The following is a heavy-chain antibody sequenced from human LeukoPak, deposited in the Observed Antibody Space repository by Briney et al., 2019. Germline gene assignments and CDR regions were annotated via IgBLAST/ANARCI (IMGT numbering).Heavy chain of an antibody. D-gene: IGHD6-13*01. V-gene: IGHV3-21*01. Sequence: GGSLRLSCAASGFTFSSYSMNWVRQAPGKGLEWVSSISSSSSYIYYADSVKGRFTISRDNAKNSLYLQMNSLRAEDTAVYYCAKDGLAAAGWFDYWGQGTLVTVSS. CDR1: GFTFSSYS. J-gene: IGHJ4*02. CDR2: ISSSSSYI. CDR3: AKDGLAAAGWFDY.